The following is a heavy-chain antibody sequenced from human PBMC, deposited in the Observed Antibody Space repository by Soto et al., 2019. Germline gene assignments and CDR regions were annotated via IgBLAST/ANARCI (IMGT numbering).Heavy chain of an antibody. CDR2: IWYDGSNK. J-gene: IGHJ4*02. V-gene: IGHV3-33*01. D-gene: IGHD6-25*01. Sequence: GGSLRLSCAASGFTFSSYGMHWVRQAPGKGLEWVAVIWYDGSNKYYADSVKGRFTISRDNSKNTLYLQMNSLRAEDTAVYYCARDAVYSSDHFDYWGQGTLVTVSS. CDR1: GFTFSSYG. CDR3: ARDAVYSSDHFDY.